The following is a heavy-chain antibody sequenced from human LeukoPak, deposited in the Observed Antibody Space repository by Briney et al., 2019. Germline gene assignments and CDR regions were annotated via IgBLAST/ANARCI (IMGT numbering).Heavy chain of an antibody. J-gene: IGHJ4*02. CDR1: GGSISSGGYY. D-gene: IGHD6-13*01. V-gene: IGHV4-30-2*01. CDR2: IYHSGST. CDR3: AREYSTWYAGFDY. Sequence: PSQTLSLTCTVSGGSISSGGYYWSWIRQPPGKGLEWIGYIYHSGSTYYNPSLKSRVTISVDRSKNQFSLKLSSVTAADTAVYYCAREYSTWYAGFDYWGQGTLVTVSS.